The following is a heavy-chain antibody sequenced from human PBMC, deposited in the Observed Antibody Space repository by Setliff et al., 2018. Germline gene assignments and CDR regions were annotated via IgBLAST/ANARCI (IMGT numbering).Heavy chain of an antibody. CDR3: ARVYCRHRCLVESYMDV. D-gene: IGHD3-16*01. CDR2: IKSRGDSATV. J-gene: IGHJ6*03. V-gene: IGHV3-15*01. Sequence: GGSLRLSCAVSGFTFRNAWMNWVRLVPGKGLEWVGRIKSRGDSATVHYAAPVQGRFTISREDSKDTLYLQTNSLKTEDTAVYFCARVYCRHRCLVESYMDVWGTGTTVTVSS. CDR1: GFTFRNAW.